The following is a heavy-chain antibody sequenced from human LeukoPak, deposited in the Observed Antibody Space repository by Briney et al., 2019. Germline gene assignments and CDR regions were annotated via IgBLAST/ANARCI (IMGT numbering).Heavy chain of an antibody. CDR3: ASHGQAYCGGDCYFDY. CDR1: GYTFTSYG. CDR2: ISAYNGNT. J-gene: IGHJ4*02. V-gene: IGHV1-18*04. Sequence: ASVKVSCKASGYTFTSYGISWVRQAPGQGLEWMGWISAYNGNTNYAQKLQGRVTITADKSTSTAYMELSSLRSEDTAVYYCASHGQAYCGGDCYFDYWGQGTLVTVSS. D-gene: IGHD2-21*02.